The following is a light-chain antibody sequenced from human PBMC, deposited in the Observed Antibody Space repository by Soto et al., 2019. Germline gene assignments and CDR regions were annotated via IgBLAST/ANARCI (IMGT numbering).Light chain of an antibody. Sequence: VLTQSPATLSLSPGERATLSCRASQSVSSSLAWYQQKPGQAPRLLIYDASNRATGIPARFSGSGSGTDCTLTISCLEPEDFAVYYCQQRSNWPPYTFGQGTKREIK. CDR2: DAS. CDR1: QSVSSS. V-gene: IGKV3-11*01. J-gene: IGKJ2*01. CDR3: QQRSNWPPYT.